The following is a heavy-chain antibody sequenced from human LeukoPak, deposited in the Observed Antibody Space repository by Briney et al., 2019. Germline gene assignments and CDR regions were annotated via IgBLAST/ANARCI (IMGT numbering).Heavy chain of an antibody. V-gene: IGHV1-2*02. CDR3: ARDWRGSYFSDF. J-gene: IGHJ4*02. D-gene: IGHD1-26*01. CDR2: INPNSGDT. CDR1: GYTLTDYY. Sequence: PGASVKVSCKASGYTLTDYYMHWVRQAPGQGLEWMGWINPNSGDTNYAQKFQGRVTMTRDTSISTAYMDLSRLTSDDTAIYYCARDWRGSYFSDFWGQGTLVTVSS.